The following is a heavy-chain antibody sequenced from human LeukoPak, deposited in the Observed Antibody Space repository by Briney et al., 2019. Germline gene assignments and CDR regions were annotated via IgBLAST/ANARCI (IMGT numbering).Heavy chain of an antibody. CDR2: ISSSSTYI. CDR3: ARVFSPHYDNSGYYYSHFDY. Sequence: PGGSLRLSCAASGFTFNRYNMNWVRRAPGKGLEWVSSISSSSTYIYYADSVKGRFTISRDNAKNSLYLQMNSLRAEDTAVYYCARVFSPHYDNSGYYYSHFDYWGQGTLVTVSS. CDR1: GFTFNRYN. D-gene: IGHD3-22*01. J-gene: IGHJ4*02. V-gene: IGHV3-21*01.